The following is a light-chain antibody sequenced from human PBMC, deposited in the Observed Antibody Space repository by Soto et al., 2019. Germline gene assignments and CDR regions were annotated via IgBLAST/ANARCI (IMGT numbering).Light chain of an antibody. CDR1: SSDVGNYKY. V-gene: IGLV2-14*01. CDR2: EVS. CDR3: FSYTSSGNYV. Sequence: LNQPASVSVSPGQSITISCTGTSSDVGNYKYVSWYQQHPGKAPKLMIYEVSNRPSGFSNRFSGSKSGNTASLTISGLQAEEETDYYCFSYTSSGNYVFGTGTKVTVL. J-gene: IGLJ1*01.